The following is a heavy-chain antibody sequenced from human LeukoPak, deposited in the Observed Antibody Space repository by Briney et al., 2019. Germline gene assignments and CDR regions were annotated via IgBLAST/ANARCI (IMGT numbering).Heavy chain of an antibody. D-gene: IGHD4-17*01. V-gene: IGHV4-59*08. J-gene: IGHJ4*02. CDR3: ARTSDGDYFDY. CDR1: GGSFSGYY. CDR2: IYYSGST. Sequence: KASETLSLTCAVYGGSFSGYYWSWIRQPPGKGLEWIGYIYYSGSTNYNPSLKSRVTISVDTSKNQFSLKLSSVTAADTAVYYCARTSDGDYFDYWGQGTLVTVSS.